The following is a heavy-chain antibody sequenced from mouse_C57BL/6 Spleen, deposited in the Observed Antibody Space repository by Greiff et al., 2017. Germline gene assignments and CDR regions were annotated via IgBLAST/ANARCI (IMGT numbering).Heavy chain of an antibody. Sequence: QVQLQQSGAELVKPGASVKLSCNASGYTFTSYWMHWVKQRPGQGLEWIGMIHPNSGSTNYNEKFKSKATLTVDKSSSTAYMQLSSLTSEDSAVYYCSREDGSSTGAWFAYWGQGTLVTVSA. CDR1: GYTFTSYW. CDR2: IHPNSGST. CDR3: SREDGSSTGAWFAY. J-gene: IGHJ3*01. V-gene: IGHV1-64*01. D-gene: IGHD1-1*01.